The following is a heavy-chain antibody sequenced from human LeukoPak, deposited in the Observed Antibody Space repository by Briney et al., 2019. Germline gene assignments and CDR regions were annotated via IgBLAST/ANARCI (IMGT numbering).Heavy chain of an antibody. CDR3: AREATLQRLNWFDP. V-gene: IGHV4-31*03. CDR2: IYYSGST. J-gene: IGHJ5*02. CDR1: GGSISSGGYY. D-gene: IGHD6-25*01. Sequence: SETLSLTCTVSGGSISSGGYYWTWIRQHPGKGLEWIGNIYYSGSTYHNPSLKSRVTISVDTSKNQFSLKPSSVTAADTAVYYCAREATLQRLNWFDPWGQGTLVTVSS.